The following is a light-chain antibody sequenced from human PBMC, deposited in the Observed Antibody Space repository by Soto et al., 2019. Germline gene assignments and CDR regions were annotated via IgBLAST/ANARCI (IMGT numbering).Light chain of an antibody. CDR2: AAS. Sequence: DIQMTQSPSSLSASVGDRVTITCRASQTISSYLNWYQQRPGKAPKVLIYAASSLQSGVPSRFSGSGSGTDFTLTISSLHPEDFATYYCQQSYSTLLTFGTGTKEAIK. CDR3: QQSYSTLLT. CDR1: QTISSY. J-gene: IGKJ3*01. V-gene: IGKV1-39*01.